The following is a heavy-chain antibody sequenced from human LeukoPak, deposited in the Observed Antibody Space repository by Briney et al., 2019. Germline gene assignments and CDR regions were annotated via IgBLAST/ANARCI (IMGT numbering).Heavy chain of an antibody. J-gene: IGHJ4*02. CDR3: TTRGDIWWGSGSSTFFFDY. Sequence: GGSLRLSCAASGFTFSNAWMSWVRQAPGKGLEWVGRIKSKTDGGTTDYAAPVKGRFTISRDDSKNTLYLQMNSLKTEDTAVYYCTTRGDIWWGSGSSTFFFDYWGQGTLVTVSS. V-gene: IGHV3-15*01. D-gene: IGHD3-10*01. CDR1: GFTFSNAW. CDR2: IKSKTDGGTT.